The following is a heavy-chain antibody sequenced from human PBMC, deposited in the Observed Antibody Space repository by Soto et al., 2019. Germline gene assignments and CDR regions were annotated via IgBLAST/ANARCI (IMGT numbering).Heavy chain of an antibody. CDR3: ARVPVITAAGTAWFHP. Sequence: GGSLRLSCAASGFTFSKYWMSWVRQAPGKGLEWVSNIKQDGSEKYYVDSVKGRFTISRDNAKNSLSLQMNSLRAEDTAVYYCARVPVITAAGTAWFHPWGQGTLVTVSS. D-gene: IGHD6-13*01. CDR2: IKQDGSEK. J-gene: IGHJ5*02. V-gene: IGHV3-7*01. CDR1: GFTFSKYW.